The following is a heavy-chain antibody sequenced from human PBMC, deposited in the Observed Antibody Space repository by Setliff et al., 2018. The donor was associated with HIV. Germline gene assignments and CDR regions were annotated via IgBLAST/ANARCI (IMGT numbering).Heavy chain of an antibody. CDR3: VREGVRRGLGSGSFRYRAYYFDQ. D-gene: IGHD3-10*01. CDR1: GYSISIGYY. CDR2: IYHSGST. V-gene: IGHV4-38-2*02. J-gene: IGHJ4*02. Sequence: PSETLSLTCAVSGYSISIGYYWGWIRQPPGKGLEWIGNIYHSGSTYYNPSLKSRVTISVDTSKNQFSLNLRSVTAADTAVYYCVREGVRRGLGSGSFRYRAYYFDQWGQGTLVTVSS.